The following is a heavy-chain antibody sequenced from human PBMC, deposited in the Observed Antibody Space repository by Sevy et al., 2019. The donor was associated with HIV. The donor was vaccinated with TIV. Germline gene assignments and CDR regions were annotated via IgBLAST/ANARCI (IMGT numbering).Heavy chain of an antibody. CDR2: INPSGGST. V-gene: IGHV1-46*01. J-gene: IGHJ4*02. CDR3: ARDSDNYDILTGSYPFDY. D-gene: IGHD3-9*01. Sequence: ASVKVSCKASGYTFTSYYMHWVRQAPGQGLEWMGIINPSGGSTSYAQKFQGRVTMTRDTSTSTVYMELSSLRSEDTAVYYCARDSDNYDILTGSYPFDYWGQGTLVTVSS. CDR1: GYTFTSYY.